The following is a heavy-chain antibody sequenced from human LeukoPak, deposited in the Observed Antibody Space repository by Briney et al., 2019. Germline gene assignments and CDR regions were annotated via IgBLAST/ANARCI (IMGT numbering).Heavy chain of an antibody. CDR2: IQYDGSNE. Sequence: PGGSLRLSCAASGFTFSSYGMHWVRQAPGKGLEWVAYIQYDGSNEQYADSVKGRFSISRDSSKNILYLQMNSLRAEVTAVYYCAELGITMIGGVWGKGTTVTISS. D-gene: IGHD3-10*02. V-gene: IGHV3-30*02. CDR1: GFTFSSYG. CDR3: AELGITMIGGV. J-gene: IGHJ6*04.